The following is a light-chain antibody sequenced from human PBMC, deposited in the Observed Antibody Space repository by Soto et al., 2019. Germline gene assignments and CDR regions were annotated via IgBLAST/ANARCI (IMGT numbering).Light chain of an antibody. V-gene: IGKV4-1*01. CDR2: WAC. CDR1: QSVLYSSNNKNY. CDR3: LQYGSSPLI. J-gene: IGKJ4*01. Sequence: DIVMTQSPDSLAVSLGERATINCKSSQSVLYSSNNKNYLAWYQQKPGQPPKLLIYWACTRESGVPDRFSGSGSGTEFILTISSLLAEGVAVYACLQYGSSPLIFGGRTKVVL.